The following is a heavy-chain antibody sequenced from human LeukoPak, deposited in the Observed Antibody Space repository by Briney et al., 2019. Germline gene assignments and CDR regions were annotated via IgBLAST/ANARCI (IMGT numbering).Heavy chain of an antibody. CDR2: INPNSGGT. CDR3: ARDSDGLLWFGETPPDAFDI. J-gene: IGHJ3*02. CDR1: GYTFTGYY. Sequence: ASVKVSCKASGYTFTGYYMHWVRQAPGQGLEWMGRINPNSGGTNYAQKFQGRVTMTRDTSISTAYMELSRLRSDDTAVYYCARDSDGLLWFGETPPDAFDIWGQGKMVTVSS. D-gene: IGHD3-10*01. V-gene: IGHV1-2*06.